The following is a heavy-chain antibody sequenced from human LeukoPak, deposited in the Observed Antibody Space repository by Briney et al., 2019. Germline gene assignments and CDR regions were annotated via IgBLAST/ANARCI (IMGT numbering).Heavy chain of an antibody. Sequence: PGGSLRLSCVASGIAFSNSIMHWVRQAPGKGLEWVSAMSYDGFSKYYADSMKGRLTISRDDSKNTVYLQMKSLRPEDTAVYYCAREGHTSCYCGTFDVWGQGTTVAVS. CDR3: AREGHTSCYCGTFDV. CDR2: MSYDGFSK. J-gene: IGHJ3*01. CDR1: GIAFSNSI. D-gene: IGHD2-2*01. V-gene: IGHV3-30*04.